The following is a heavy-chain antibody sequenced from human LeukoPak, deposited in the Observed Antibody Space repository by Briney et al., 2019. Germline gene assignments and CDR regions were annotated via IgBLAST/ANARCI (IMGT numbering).Heavy chain of an antibody. D-gene: IGHD4-17*01. J-gene: IGHJ4*02. Sequence: EASVKVSCKASGYTFTSYDINWVRQATGQGLEWMGWMNPNSGNTGYALKFQGRVTMTRNTSISTAYMELSSLRSEDTAAYYCARVGFDGDLPLDYWGQGTLVTVSS. V-gene: IGHV1-8*01. CDR3: ARVGFDGDLPLDY. CDR1: GYTFTSYD. CDR2: MNPNSGNT.